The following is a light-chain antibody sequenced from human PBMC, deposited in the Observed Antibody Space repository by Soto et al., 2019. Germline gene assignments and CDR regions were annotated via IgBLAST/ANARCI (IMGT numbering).Light chain of an antibody. CDR1: QTITNSY. CDR2: AAS. Sequence: EIVLTQSPGTLSLSPGERATLSCRASQTITNSYLAWYQQRPGQAPRLLIYAASSRATGIPDRFSGSGSGTDFTLTISSLQSEDFAVYYCQQYNDWWTFGQGTKVDIK. CDR3: QQYNDWWT. V-gene: IGKV3-20*01. J-gene: IGKJ1*01.